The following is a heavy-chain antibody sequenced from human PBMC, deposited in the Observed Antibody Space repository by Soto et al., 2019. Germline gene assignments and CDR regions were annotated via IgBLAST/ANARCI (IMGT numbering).Heavy chain of an antibody. CDR1: GGSITHGGFS. J-gene: IGHJ4*02. V-gene: IGHV4-30-2*06. CDR2: IGHLENT. Sequence: SETLSLTCTVSGGSITHGGFSWSWIRQLPGKGLEWIGYIGHLENTYFHPTFKSRLTMSIDRSKNQFSLNLSSVTAADRAVYYCARGGGNDPFDSWGQGVLDTVSS. CDR3: ARGGGNDPFDS. D-gene: IGHD5-12*01.